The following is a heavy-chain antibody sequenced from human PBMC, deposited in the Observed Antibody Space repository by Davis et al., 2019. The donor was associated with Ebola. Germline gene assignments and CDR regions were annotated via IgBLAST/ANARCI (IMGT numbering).Heavy chain of an antibody. CDR2: ISSSGSTI. D-gene: IGHD3-9*01. V-gene: IGHV3-11*04. J-gene: IGHJ6*02. CDR3: ARDLTGYFSSGMDV. Sequence: GGSLRLSCAASGFTVSSNYMSWVRQAPGKGLEWVSYISSSGSTIYYADSVKGRFTISRDNAKNSLYLQMNSLRAEDTAVYYCARDLTGYFSSGMDVWGQGTTVTVSS. CDR1: GFTVSSNY.